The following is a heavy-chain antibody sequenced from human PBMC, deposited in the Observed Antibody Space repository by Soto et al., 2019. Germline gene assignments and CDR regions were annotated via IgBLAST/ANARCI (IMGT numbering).Heavy chain of an antibody. CDR1: GFTFSSYS. Sequence: EVQLVESGGGLVQPGGSLRLSCAASGFTFSSYSMNCVRQAPGKGLEWLSYISSSSSTIYYADSVKGRFTISRDNAKNSLYLQMNSLRDEDTAVYYCARGLSSSSPEDYWGQGTLVTVSS. CDR2: ISSSSSTI. V-gene: IGHV3-48*02. CDR3: ARGLSSSSPEDY. D-gene: IGHD6-6*01. J-gene: IGHJ4*02.